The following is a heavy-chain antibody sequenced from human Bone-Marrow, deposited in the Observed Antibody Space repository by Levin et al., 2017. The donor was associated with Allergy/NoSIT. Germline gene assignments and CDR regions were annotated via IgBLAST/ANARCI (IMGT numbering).Heavy chain of an antibody. V-gene: IGHV3-48*01. CDR2: ISANSYTI. D-gene: IGHD3-3*01. Sequence: PGESLKISCEASGFSFNIHNMNWVRQSPGKGLEWISYISANSYTIYYADSVKGRFTISRDNAKNSLYLQMDSLRAEDTGVYFCASERAFWSGYYNYFDHWGQGTLLTVSS. CDR1: GFSFNIHN. J-gene: IGHJ4*02. CDR3: ASERAFWSGYYNYFDH.